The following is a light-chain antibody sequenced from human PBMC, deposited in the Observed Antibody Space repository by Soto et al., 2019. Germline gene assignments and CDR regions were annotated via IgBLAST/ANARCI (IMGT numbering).Light chain of an antibody. V-gene: IGKV1-5*01. J-gene: IGKJ1*01. CDR1: QSIGDY. CDR2: DAS. Sequence: DIQMTQSPSTLSASVGDRVTITCRASQSIGDYLAWYQDKPGKAPRLLTYDASNLKSGVPSRFSGSGSGTEFTLTIANLQPDDFATYYCQQYDIYRTFGPGTKVDIK. CDR3: QQYDIYRT.